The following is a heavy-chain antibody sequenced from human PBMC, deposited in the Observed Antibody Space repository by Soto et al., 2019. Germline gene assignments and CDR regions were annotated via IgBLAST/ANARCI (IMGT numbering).Heavy chain of an antibody. D-gene: IGHD3-10*01. J-gene: IGHJ4*02. CDR2: ISWSGGST. V-gene: IGHV3-23*01. Sequence: GGSPRPSCAASGFTLRSHAMTWVREAPWKGLEWVSGISWSGGSTYYEDSVKGRFNISRDNSKNTLYLQMSSLRAGETAVYFRAQVRGAGAFEGYFDCWGQVTMVAVPQ. CDR3: AQVRGAGAFEGYFDC. CDR1: GFTLRSHA.